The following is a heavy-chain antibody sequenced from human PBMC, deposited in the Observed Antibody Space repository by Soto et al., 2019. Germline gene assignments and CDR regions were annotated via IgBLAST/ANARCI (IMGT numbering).Heavy chain of an antibody. Sequence: EVQLVESGGGLVQPGGSLRLSCAASGFTFSSYSMNWVRQAPGKGLEGVSYISGSSSTIYYAYSVKGRFTISRDNAKNSLYLQMNSLRDEETAVYYCGVDSSGYYYLDVFDIWGQGTLVTVSS. CDR3: GVDSSGYYYLDVFDI. D-gene: IGHD3-22*01. CDR1: GFTFSSYS. CDR2: ISGSSSTI. V-gene: IGHV3-48*02. J-gene: IGHJ3*02.